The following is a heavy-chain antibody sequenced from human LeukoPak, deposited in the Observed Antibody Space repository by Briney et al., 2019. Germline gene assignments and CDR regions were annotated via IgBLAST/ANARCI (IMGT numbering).Heavy chain of an antibody. CDR1: GFTFSSYG. CDR2: IRYDGSNK. J-gene: IGHJ4*02. Sequence: GGSLRLSCAASGFTFSSYGMQWVREAPGKGLEWGAFIRYDGSNKYYADSVKGGVTISRDKSQNTLYMQMNSLRAEGTALYYCAKDAGLWFWEQNDYWGQGNLVTVSS. CDR3: AKDAGLWFWEQNDY. D-gene: IGHD3-10*01. V-gene: IGHV3-30*02.